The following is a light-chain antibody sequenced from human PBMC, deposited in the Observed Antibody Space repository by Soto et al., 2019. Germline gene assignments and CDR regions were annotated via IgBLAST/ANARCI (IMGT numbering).Light chain of an antibody. CDR3: LVWDSRGDRGV. CDR1: NIGRKS. CDR2: DDR. V-gene: IGLV3-21*02. Sequence: SSELTQPPSLSVAPGQTATITCGEDNIGRKSVHWYQQKPGQVPVLVVYDDRDRPSGIPERFSGSNSGNTATLTISRVEAGDEADYYCLVWDSRGDRGVFGGGTKLTVL. J-gene: IGLJ3*02.